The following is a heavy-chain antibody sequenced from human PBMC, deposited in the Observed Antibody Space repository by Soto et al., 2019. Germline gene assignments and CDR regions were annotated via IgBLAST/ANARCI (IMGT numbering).Heavy chain of an antibody. CDR2: IISSSSTI. J-gene: IGHJ6*02. V-gene: IGHV3-48*02. Sequence: SLRLSCAASGFTFSSYSMNWVRRAPGKGLEWVSYIISSSSTIYYADSVKGRFTICRDNAKNSLYLQMNSLRDEDTAVYYCARDGEVVVTAILAHYYYYGMDVWGQGTTVTVSS. CDR1: GFTFSSYS. CDR3: ARDGEVVVTAILAHYYYYGMDV. D-gene: IGHD2-21*02.